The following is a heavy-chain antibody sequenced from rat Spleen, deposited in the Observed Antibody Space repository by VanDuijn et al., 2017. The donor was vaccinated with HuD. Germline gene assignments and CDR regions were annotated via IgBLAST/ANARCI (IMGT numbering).Heavy chain of an antibody. D-gene: IGHD1-1*01. CDR1: GFSLTSYG. Sequence: QVQMKETGPGLVQTTPTLSVACTVSGFSLTSYGVHWVRQAPGKGLEWMGIMLGVGSTNYNPVLKSRLSISRDTSKSQVFLTMNSLQTDDTAVYYCFLSGEGYWGQGVMVTVSS. CDR2: MLGVGST. V-gene: IGHV2-77*01. CDR3: FLSGEGY. J-gene: IGHJ2*01.